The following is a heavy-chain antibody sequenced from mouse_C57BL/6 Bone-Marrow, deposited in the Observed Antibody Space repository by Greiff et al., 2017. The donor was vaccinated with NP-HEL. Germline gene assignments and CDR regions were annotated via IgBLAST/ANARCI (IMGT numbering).Heavy chain of an antibody. CDR2: IYPRSGNT. CDR1: GYTFTSYG. D-gene: IGHD2-1*01. V-gene: IGHV1-81*01. CDR3: ARFAKALHLPHYFDY. J-gene: IGHJ2*01. Sequence: QVQLQQSGAELARPGASVKLSCKASGYTFTSYGISWVKQRTGQGLEWIGEIYPRSGNTYFNEQFKGKATLTADKSSSTAYMELRSQTSEDSAVYFCARFAKALHLPHYFDYWGQGTTLTVSS.